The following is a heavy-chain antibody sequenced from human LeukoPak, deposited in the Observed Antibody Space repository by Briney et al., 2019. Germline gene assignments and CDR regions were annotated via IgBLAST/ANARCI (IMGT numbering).Heavy chain of an antibody. V-gene: IGHV3-11*01. D-gene: IGHD3-10*01. J-gene: IGHJ4*02. CDR2: ISSSGTVI. CDR1: GFTFTAYY. CDR3: ARDYNC. Sequence: PGGSLSLSCAASGFTFTAYYMSWIRPAARRGLEWVSYISSSGTVIYYGDSVKGRFTISRDNAKKSLYLQMNSLRAEDTAVYYCARDYNCWGQGTLVTVSS.